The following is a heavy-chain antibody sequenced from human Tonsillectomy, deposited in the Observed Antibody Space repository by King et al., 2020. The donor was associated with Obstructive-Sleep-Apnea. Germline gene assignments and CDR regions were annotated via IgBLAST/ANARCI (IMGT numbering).Heavy chain of an antibody. CDR2: INHSGST. V-gene: IGHV4-34*01. CDR3: ARGRDHDLPRLFEF. J-gene: IGHJ4*02. Sequence: VQLQQWGAGLLKPSETLSLTCAVYGGSFSGYYWTWIRQPPGKGLEWIGEINHSGSTSYNASLKSRVTISLDTSKNQFSLNLTSVTAADTAVYYCARGRDHDLPRLFEFWGQGTLVTVSS. CDR1: GGSFSGYY. D-gene: IGHD3-10*01.